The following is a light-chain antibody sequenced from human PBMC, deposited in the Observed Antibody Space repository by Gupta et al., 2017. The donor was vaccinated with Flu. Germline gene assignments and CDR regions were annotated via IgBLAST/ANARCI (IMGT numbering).Light chain of an antibody. CDR2: EVS. J-gene: IGLJ2*01. V-gene: IGLV2-14*01. CDR1: SGDIGGYDY. CDR3: SSYTKANTVVV. Sequence: IASSCTGTSGDIGGYDYFSWYQQHPGNAPNLMLFEVSRRPAGISDRFSGSRSGNTASLTISGLLAEDEAFYYCSSYTKANTVVVFGGGTKVTVL.